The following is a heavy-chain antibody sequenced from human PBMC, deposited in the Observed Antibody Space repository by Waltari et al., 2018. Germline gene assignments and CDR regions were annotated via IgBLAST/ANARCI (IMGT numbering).Heavy chain of an antibody. CDR1: GGSFSGYY. CDR2: INHSGST. V-gene: IGHV4-34*01. D-gene: IGHD4-17*01. J-gene: IGHJ2*01. Sequence: QVQLQQWGAGLLKPSETLSLTCAVYGGSFSGYYWSWIRRPPGKGLEWIGEINHSGSTNYNPSLKSRVTISVDTSKNQFSLKLSSVTAADTAVYYCARAYGDYMDWYFDLWGRGTLVTVSS. CDR3: ARAYGDYMDWYFDL.